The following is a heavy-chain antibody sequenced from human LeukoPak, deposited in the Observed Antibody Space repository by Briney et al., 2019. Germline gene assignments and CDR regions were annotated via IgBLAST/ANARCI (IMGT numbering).Heavy chain of an antibody. CDR1: GYTFTSYD. CDR2: MSPNSGNT. CDR3: AKDGGLWVSAHWGDS. Sequence: ASVKVSCKASGYTFTSYDINWVRQATGQGLEWMGWMSPNSGNTGYAQKFQGRVTMTRNTAISSAYMELSSLRAEDTAVYYCAKDGGLWVSAHWGDSWGRGTLVTVSS. J-gene: IGHJ4*02. V-gene: IGHV1-8*01. D-gene: IGHD7-27*01.